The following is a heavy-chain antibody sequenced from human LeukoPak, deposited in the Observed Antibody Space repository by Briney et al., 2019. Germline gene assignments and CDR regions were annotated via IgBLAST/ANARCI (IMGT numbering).Heavy chain of an antibody. CDR2: MNPNSGNT. CDR3: ARSDSSGWKRGPYYYYYYMDV. CDR1: GYTFTSYD. V-gene: IGHV1-8*01. J-gene: IGHJ6*03. Sequence: GASVKVSCKASGYTFTSYDINWVRQATGQGLEWMGWMNPNSGNTGYAQKFQGRVTMTRNTSISTAYMELSSLRSEDTAVYYCARSDSSGWKRGPYYYYYYMDVWGKGTTVTVSS. D-gene: IGHD6-19*01.